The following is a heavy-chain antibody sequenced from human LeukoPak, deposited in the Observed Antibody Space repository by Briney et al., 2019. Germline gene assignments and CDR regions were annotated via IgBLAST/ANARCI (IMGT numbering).Heavy chain of an antibody. CDR1: GFTFSSYS. Sequence: GGSLRLSCAASGFTFSSYSMNWVRQAPGKGLEWVSSISSSSSYIYYADSVKGRFTISRDNAKNSLYLQMNSLRAEDTAVYYCARAVLRYCSSTSCPPYDAFDIWGQGTMVTVSS. V-gene: IGHV3-21*01. J-gene: IGHJ3*02. CDR2: ISSSSSYI. D-gene: IGHD2-2*01. CDR3: ARAVLRYCSSTSCPPYDAFDI.